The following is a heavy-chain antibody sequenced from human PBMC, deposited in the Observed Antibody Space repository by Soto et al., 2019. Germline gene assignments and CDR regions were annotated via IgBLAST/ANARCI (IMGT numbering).Heavy chain of an antibody. J-gene: IGHJ4*02. D-gene: IGHD6-6*01. Sequence: SESLSLTCTVYVGSFSGYDWSWIRQPPGKGLEWIGEINHSGSTNYNPSLKSRVTISVDTSKNQFSLKLNSVTAADTAVYYCARASLEYSSSRLDYWGQGTLVTVSS. CDR3: ARASLEYSSSRLDY. V-gene: IGHV4-34*01. CDR2: INHSGST. CDR1: VGSFSGYD.